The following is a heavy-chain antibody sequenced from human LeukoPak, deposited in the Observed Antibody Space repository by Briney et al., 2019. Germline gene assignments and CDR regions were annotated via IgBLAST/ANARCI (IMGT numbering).Heavy chain of an antibody. V-gene: IGHV3-30*03. CDR2: ISYDGSNK. J-gene: IGHJ4*02. Sequence: GRSLRLSCAASGFTFSSYGMHWVRQAPGKGLEWVAVISYDGSNKYYADSAKGRFTISRDNAKNSLYLQMNNLRVEDTAVYYCAREEVKSFGNWGQGTLVTVSS. CDR3: AREEVKSFGN. CDR1: GFTFSSYG.